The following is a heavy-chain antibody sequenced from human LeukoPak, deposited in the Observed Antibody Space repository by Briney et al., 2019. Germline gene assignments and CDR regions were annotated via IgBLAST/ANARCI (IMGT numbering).Heavy chain of an antibody. D-gene: IGHD6-13*01. CDR2: IYSGGST. V-gene: IGHV3-53*01. Sequence: GGSLRLTCAASGFTVSSNYMGWVRQAPGKGLEWVSVIYSGGSTYYADSVKGRFTISRDNSKNTLYLQMNSLRAEDTAVYYCARPSIAAAGGYFDYWGQGTLVTVSS. CDR1: GFTVSSNY. J-gene: IGHJ4*02. CDR3: ARPSIAAAGGYFDY.